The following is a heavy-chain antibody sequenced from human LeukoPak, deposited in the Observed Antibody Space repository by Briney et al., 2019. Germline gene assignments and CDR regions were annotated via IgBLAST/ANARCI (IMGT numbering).Heavy chain of an antibody. J-gene: IGHJ4*02. CDR1: GFTSSSYA. Sequence: GGSLRLSCGASGFTSSSYAMSWVRQAPGKGLEWVSDISGNGGGTNYADSVKGRFTISRDNSKNTLYLQMNSLRAEDTAVYSCAKGHIDSGGYYFFDQWGQGTLVTVSS. D-gene: IGHD3-22*01. V-gene: IGHV3-23*01. CDR2: ISGNGGGT. CDR3: AKGHIDSGGYYFFDQ.